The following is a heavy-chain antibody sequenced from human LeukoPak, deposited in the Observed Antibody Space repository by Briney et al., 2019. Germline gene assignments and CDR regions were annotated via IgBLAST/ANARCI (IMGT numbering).Heavy chain of an antibody. J-gene: IGHJ4*02. CDR3: AKRSYYDSSCFFYFDY. CDR2: ISGSGDNT. Sequence: GGSLRLSCAASGFTFSSYAMSWVRQAPGKGLEWVSGISGSGDNTYYADSVKGRFTISRDNSKNTLYVQVNSLGTEDTAAYYCAKRSYYDSSCFFYFDYWGQGTLVTVSS. V-gene: IGHV3-23*01. D-gene: IGHD3-22*01. CDR1: GFTFSSYA.